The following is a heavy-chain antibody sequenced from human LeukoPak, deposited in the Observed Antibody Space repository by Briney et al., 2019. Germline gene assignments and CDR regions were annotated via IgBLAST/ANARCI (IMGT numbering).Heavy chain of an antibody. CDR3: AGVVPAAIDEGFDY. CDR1: RYTFTGYY. CDR2: INPNSGGT. V-gene: IGHV1-2*02. Sequence: GASVKVSCKASRYTFTGYYMHWVRQAPGQGLEWMGWINPNSGGTNYAQKFQGRVTMTRDTSISTAYMELSRLRSDDTAVYYCAGVVPAAIDEGFDYWGQGTLVTVSS. D-gene: IGHD2-2*01. J-gene: IGHJ4*02.